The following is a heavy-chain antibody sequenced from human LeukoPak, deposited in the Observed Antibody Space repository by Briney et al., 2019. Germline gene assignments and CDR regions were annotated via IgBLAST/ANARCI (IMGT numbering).Heavy chain of an antibody. CDR2: INHSGST. CDR1: GGSFSGYY. V-gene: IGHV4-34*01. J-gene: IGHJ5*02. D-gene: IGHD3/OR15-3a*01. Sequence: SETLSLTCAVYGGSFSGYYWSWIRQPPGKGLEWIGEINHSGSTNYNPSLGSRVTISVDTSKNQFSLKLSSVTAADTAVYYCARSPSGRTGVKWFDPWGQGTLVTVSS. CDR3: ARSPSGRTGVKWFDP.